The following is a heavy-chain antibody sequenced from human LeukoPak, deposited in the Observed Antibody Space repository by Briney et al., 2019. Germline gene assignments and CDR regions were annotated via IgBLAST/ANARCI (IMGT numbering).Heavy chain of an antibody. D-gene: IGHD3-10*01. CDR3: ARDSWFGELLFDY. V-gene: IGHV4-34*01. CDR1: GGSFSGYY. CDR2: INHSGST. Sequence: SETLSLTCAVYGGSFSGYYWSWIRRPPGKGLEWIGEINHSGSTNYNPSLKSRVTISVDTSKNQFSLKLSSVTAADTAVYYCARDSWFGELLFDYWGQGTLVTVSS. J-gene: IGHJ4*02.